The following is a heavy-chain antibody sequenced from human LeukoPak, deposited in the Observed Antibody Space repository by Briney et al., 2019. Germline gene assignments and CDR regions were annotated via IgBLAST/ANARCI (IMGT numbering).Heavy chain of an antibody. CDR3: ARDPLESGSSGWYKEHY. CDR2: IYYSGST. D-gene: IGHD6-19*01. Sequence: PSETLSLTCTVSGGSMSSSSYYWGWIRQPPGKGLEWIGSIYYSGSTYYNPSLKSRVTISVDTSKNQFSLKLSSVTAADTAVYYCARDPLESGSSGWYKEHYWGQATLVTVSS. V-gene: IGHV4-39*07. J-gene: IGHJ4*02. CDR1: GGSMSSSSYY.